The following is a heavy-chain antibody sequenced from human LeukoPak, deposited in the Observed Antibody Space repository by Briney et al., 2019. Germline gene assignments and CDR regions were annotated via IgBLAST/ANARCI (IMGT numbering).Heavy chain of an antibody. CDR3: ATSVPGGRGYYFDY. J-gene: IGHJ4*02. CDR1: GGTFSSYA. Sequence: SVKVSCKASGGTFSSYAISWVRQAPGQGLEWMGGIIPIFGTANYAQKFQGRVTITTDESTSTAYMELSSLRSEDTAVYYCATSVPGGRGYYFDYWGQGTLVTVSS. V-gene: IGHV1-69*05. D-gene: IGHD3-16*01. CDR2: IIPIFGTA.